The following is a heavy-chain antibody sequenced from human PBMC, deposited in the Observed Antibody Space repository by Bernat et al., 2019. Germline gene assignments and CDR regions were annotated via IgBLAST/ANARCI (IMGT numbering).Heavy chain of an antibody. J-gene: IGHJ5*02. Sequence: QVQLVESGGGVVQPGRSLRLSCAASGFTFSSYAMHWVRQAPGKGLEWVAVISYDGSNKYYADSVKGRFTISRDNSKNTLYLQMNSLRAEDTAVYYCAKDAYYDILTGYETFDPWGQGTLVTVSS. CDR3: AKDAYYDILTGYETFDP. CDR2: ISYDGSNK. CDR1: GFTFSSYA. V-gene: IGHV3-30*01. D-gene: IGHD3-9*01.